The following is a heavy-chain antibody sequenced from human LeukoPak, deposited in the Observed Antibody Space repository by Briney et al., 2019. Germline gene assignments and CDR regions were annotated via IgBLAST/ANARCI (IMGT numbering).Heavy chain of an antibody. CDR1: GFTFSYYW. Sequence: GGSLRLSCAASGFTFSYYWMSWVRQTPGKGLEWVANIKEDGTEKYYVDSVKGRFTISRDNPVNSLYLQMNSLRAEDTAVYYCARGGTGVSDYWGQGTLVTVSS. V-gene: IGHV3-7*05. J-gene: IGHJ4*02. D-gene: IGHD7-27*01. CDR2: IKEDGTEK. CDR3: ARGGTGVSDY.